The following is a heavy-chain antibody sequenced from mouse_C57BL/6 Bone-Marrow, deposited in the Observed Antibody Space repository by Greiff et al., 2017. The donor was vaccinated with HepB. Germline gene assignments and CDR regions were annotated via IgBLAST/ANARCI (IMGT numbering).Heavy chain of an antibody. D-gene: IGHD2-4*01. J-gene: IGHJ1*03. Sequence: EVMLVESGGGLVKPGGSLKLSCAASGFTFSSYAMSWVRQTPEKRLEWVATISDGGSYTYYPDNVKGRFTISRDNAKNNLYLQMSHLKSEDTAMYYCARVRITWYFEVWGTGTTVTVSS. CDR3: ARVRITWYFEV. CDR2: ISDGGSYT. V-gene: IGHV5-4*03. CDR1: GFTFSSYA.